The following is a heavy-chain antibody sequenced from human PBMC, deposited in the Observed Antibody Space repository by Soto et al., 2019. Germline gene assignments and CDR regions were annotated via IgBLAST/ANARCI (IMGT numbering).Heavy chain of an antibody. CDR2: MNPNSGNT. J-gene: IGHJ4*02. CDR3: ARGPIYDFWSGYYRTRYYFDY. D-gene: IGHD3-3*01. V-gene: IGHV1-8*01. CDR1: GYTFTSYD. Sequence: ASVKVSCKASGYTFTSYDINWVRQATGQGLEWMGWMNPNSGNTGYAQKFQGRVTMTRNTSISTAYMELSSLRSEDTAVYYCARGPIYDFWSGYYRTRYYFDYWCQGTLVTVSS.